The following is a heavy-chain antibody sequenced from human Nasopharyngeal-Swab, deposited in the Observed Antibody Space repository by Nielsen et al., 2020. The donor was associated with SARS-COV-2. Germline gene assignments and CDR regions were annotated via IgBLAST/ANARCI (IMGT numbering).Heavy chain of an antibody. D-gene: IGHD1-26*01. CDR3: ARDGTGGYPLYSFDS. Sequence: GESLKISCAASGFTFSSHGMHWVRQAPGKGLEWVAVIWSDGSNKIYTDSVKGRFTFSRDNSKNTLYLQMNSLRAEDTAVYYCARDGTGGYPLYSFDSWGQGTLVTVSS. CDR1: GFTFSSHG. CDR2: IWSDGSNK. V-gene: IGHV3-33*01. J-gene: IGHJ4*02.